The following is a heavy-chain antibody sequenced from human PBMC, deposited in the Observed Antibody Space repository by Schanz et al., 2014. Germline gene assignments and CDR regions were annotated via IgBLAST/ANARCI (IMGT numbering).Heavy chain of an antibody. CDR1: GGTFSSDT. CDR2: IVPIAGIT. Sequence: QVHLVQSGAEVKKPGSSVKVSCKASGGTFSSDTFSWVRQAPGQGLEWMGRIVPIAGITNYAQRFQGRVTITADKSSDTAYMELSSLRSEDTAVYCCAREVGVYDRGWFDPWGQGTLVTVSS. J-gene: IGHJ5*02. D-gene: IGHD3-22*01. CDR3: AREVGVYDRGWFDP. V-gene: IGHV1-69*08.